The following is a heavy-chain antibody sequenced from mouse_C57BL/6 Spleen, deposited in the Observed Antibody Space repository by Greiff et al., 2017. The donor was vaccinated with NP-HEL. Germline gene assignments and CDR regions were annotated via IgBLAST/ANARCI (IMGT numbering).Heavy chain of an antibody. CDR1: GFNIKNTY. V-gene: IGHV14-3*01. D-gene: IGHD2-3*01. CDR3: ARERVDGYYEQVWYFDV. J-gene: IGHJ1*03. Sequence: VQLQQSVAELVRPGASVKLSCTASGFNIKNTYMHWVKQRPEQGLEWIGRIDPANGNPKYAPQFQGKSTITADTSSNTAYLQLSSMTSEDTAIYYCARERVDGYYEQVWYFDVWGTGTTVTVSS. CDR2: IDPANGNP.